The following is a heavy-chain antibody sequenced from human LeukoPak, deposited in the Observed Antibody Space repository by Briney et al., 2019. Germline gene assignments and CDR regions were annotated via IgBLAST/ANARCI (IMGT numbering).Heavy chain of an antibody. V-gene: IGHV3-7*01. CDR2: INQGGSDK. Sequence: GGALRLSCAASGFTFSGHWMSWVRQAPGKGLEWVDNINQGGSDKYYVDSVKGRFTISRDNANNLLYLQMNSLRGEDPAVYYCTRDRSRAEDDWGQGTLVTVSS. CDR3: TRDRSRAEDD. D-gene: IGHD1-14*01. CDR1: GFTFSGHW. J-gene: IGHJ4*02.